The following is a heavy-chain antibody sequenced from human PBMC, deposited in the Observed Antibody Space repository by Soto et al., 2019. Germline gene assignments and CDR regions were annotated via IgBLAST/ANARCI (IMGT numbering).Heavy chain of an antibody. D-gene: IGHD3-16*01. Sequence: GSLILSGATSGFSFSSYCMSSLRKDPGKGLEWVANIKQDGSEKYYVDSVKGRFTIPRDNAKNSLYLQMNSLRAEDTAVYYCARLGVWYAFDIWGQGTMVTVSS. J-gene: IGHJ3*02. CDR1: GFSFSSYC. CDR3: ARLGVWYAFDI. V-gene: IGHV3-7*01. CDR2: IKQDGSEK.